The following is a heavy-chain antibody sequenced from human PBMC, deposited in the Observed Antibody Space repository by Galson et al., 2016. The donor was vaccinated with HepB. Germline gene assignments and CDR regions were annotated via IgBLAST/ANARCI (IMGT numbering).Heavy chain of an antibody. CDR2: SGSGGPT. D-gene: IGHD3-9*01. Sequence: SLRLSCAASGFTFSSYAMSWVRQAPGKGLEWVSSSGSGGPTYYADSVKGRFTISRDNSKNTLFLQMHSLRADDTAVYYCAKSVLEYDILTGYYRRGADYWGQGTLVPVSS. V-gene: IGHV3-23*01. CDR3: AKSVLEYDILTGYYRRGADY. CDR1: GFTFSSYA. J-gene: IGHJ4*02.